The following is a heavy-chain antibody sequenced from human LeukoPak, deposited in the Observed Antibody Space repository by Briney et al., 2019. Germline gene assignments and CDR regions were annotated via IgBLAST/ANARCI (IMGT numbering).Heavy chain of an antibody. J-gene: IGHJ4*02. V-gene: IGHV4-59*08. CDR1: AGSISDYY. D-gene: IGHD2-15*01. Sequence: PSGTLSLTCTVSAGSISDYYWSWIRQPPAKELEWIGYIYSSGRTNYNPSLKSRLTISVDTSKNQFSLNLSSVTAADMAVYYCARHQYSTPEFVYWGQGTLVTVSS. CDR2: IYSSGRT. CDR3: ARHQYSTPEFVY.